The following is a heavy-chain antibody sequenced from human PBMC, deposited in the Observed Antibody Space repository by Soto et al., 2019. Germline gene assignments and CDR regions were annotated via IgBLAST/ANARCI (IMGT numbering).Heavy chain of an antibody. J-gene: IGHJ4*02. CDR2: IYHSGST. CDR3: ASDYGSGSYRFDY. Sequence: LTCAVSGVSISSGDYSWSWIRQPAGKGLEWIGYIYHSGSTTYNPSLKSRVTISVDRSKNQFSLKLTTVTAADTAVYYCASDYGSGSYRFDYWGQGTLVTVSS. D-gene: IGHD3-10*01. CDR1: GVSISSGDYS. V-gene: IGHV4-30-2*01.